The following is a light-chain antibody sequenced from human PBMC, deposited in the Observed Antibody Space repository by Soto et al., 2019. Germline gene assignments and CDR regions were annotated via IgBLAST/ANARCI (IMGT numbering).Light chain of an antibody. CDR1: KNDIGVYDF. Sequence: QSVLTQPPSASGSPGQSVTISCTGTKNDIGVYDFVSWYQHHPGKAPRLIIYEVVQRPSGVPDRFSGSKSGNTASLTVSGHQAADEADYFCQSYAGSNTYVFGSGTKVTVL. CDR2: EVV. V-gene: IGLV2-8*01. CDR3: QSYAGSNTYV. J-gene: IGLJ1*01.